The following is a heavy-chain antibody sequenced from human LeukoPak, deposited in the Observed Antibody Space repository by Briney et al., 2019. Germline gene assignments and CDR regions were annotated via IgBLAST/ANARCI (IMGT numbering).Heavy chain of an antibody. CDR1: GFTFSSYA. CDR2: IIPSGGST. D-gene: IGHD6-19*01. CDR3: AKGYSSVWYSHFDY. V-gene: IGHV3-23*01. J-gene: IGHJ4*02. Sequence: GGSRRLSCAASGFTFSSYAMSWVRQAPGKGLQWVSAIIPSGGSTYYADSVKGRFTISRDNSKNTLYLQMNSLRTEDTAVYYCAKGYSSVWYSHFDYWGQGTLVTVSS.